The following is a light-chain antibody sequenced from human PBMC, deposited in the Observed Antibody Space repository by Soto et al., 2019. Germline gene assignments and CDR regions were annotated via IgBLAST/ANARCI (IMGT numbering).Light chain of an antibody. CDR3: AAWDDSLNGVV. J-gene: IGLJ2*01. CDR2: SND. V-gene: IGLV1-44*01. Sequence: QSVLTQPPSTSGTPGQRVTLSCSGSSPNIGDYTVNWYQHLPGTAPKLLMYSNDQRPSGVPDRFSGSKSGTSASLAISGLQSEDEGDYYCAAWDDSLNGVVFGGGTKLTVL. CDR1: SPNIGDYT.